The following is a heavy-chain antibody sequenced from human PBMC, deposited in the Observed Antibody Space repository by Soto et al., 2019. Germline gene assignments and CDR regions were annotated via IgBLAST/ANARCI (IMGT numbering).Heavy chain of an antibody. CDR3: ASSATTADYYYGIDV. D-gene: IGHD1-26*01. CDR1: GYTFTNYA. Sequence: QVQLVQSGAEEKKPGASVKVSCKASGYTFTNYAMHWVRQAPGQRLEWMGWINAGNGNTKYSQKFQGRVTITRDTSASTAYMELSSLTSEDTAVYHCASSATTADYYYGIDVWGQGTTVTVSS. CDR2: INAGNGNT. J-gene: IGHJ6*02. V-gene: IGHV1-3*05.